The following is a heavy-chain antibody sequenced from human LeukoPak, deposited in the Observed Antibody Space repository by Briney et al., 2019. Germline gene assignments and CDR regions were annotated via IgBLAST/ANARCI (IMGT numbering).Heavy chain of an antibody. CDR1: GGSISSSSYY. V-gene: IGHV4-39*01. CDR3: AGNKYYYDSSGYGDFDY. J-gene: IGHJ4*02. D-gene: IGHD3-22*01. Sequence: KPSETLSLTCTVSGGSISSSSYYWGWISQPPGKGLEWIGSIYYSGSTYYNPSLKSRVTISVDTSKNQFSLKLSSVTAADTAVYYCAGNKYYYDSSGYGDFDYWGQGTLVTVSS. CDR2: IYYSGST.